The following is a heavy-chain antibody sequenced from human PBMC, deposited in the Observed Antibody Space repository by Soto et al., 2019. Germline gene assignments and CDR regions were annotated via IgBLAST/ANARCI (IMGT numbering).Heavy chain of an antibody. CDR2: IVVGSGNT. J-gene: IGHJ4*02. CDR1: GFTFTSSA. D-gene: IGHD6-13*01. V-gene: IGHV1-58*01. Sequence: SVKVSCKASGFTFTSSAVQWVRQARGQRLEWIGWIVVGSGNTNYAQKFQERVTITRDMSTSTAYMELSSLRSEDTAVYYCAAGRRQLVGYFDYWGQGTLVTVSS. CDR3: AAGRRQLVGYFDY.